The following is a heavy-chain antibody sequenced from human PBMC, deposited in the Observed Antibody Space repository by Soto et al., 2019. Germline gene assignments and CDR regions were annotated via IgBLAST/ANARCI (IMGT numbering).Heavy chain of an antibody. J-gene: IGHJ6*02. CDR1: GGSFSGYY. Sequence: PSETLSLTCAVYGGSFSGYYWSWIRQPPGKGLEWIGEINHNGSTNYNPSLKSRVIISVDTSKNQFSLKLSSVTAADTAVYYCARGSYYGSGSYAYGMDVWGQGTTVTVSS. V-gene: IGHV4-34*01. D-gene: IGHD3-10*01. CDR2: INHNGST. CDR3: ARGSYYGSGSYAYGMDV.